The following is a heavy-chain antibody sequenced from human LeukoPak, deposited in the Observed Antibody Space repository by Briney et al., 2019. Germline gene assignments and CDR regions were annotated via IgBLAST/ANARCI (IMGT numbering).Heavy chain of an antibody. CDR1: GFTFSSYA. CDR2: ISGSGGST. CDR3: AKVGGYCSGGSCYSPLRGPLYYFDY. Sequence: PGGSLRLSCAASGFTFSSYAMHWVRQAPGKGLEWVAVISGSGGSTYYADSVKGRFTISRDNSKNTLYLQMNSLRAEDTAVYYCAKVGGYCSGGSCYSPLRGPLYYFDYWGQGTLVTVSS. V-gene: IGHV3-23*01. D-gene: IGHD2-15*01. J-gene: IGHJ4*02.